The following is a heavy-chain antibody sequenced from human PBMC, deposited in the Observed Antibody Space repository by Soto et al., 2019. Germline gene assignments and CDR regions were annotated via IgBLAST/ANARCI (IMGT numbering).Heavy chain of an antibody. D-gene: IGHD2-21*02. J-gene: IGHJ4*02. Sequence: QVQLVQSGAEVKKPGSSVKVSCKASGCTFSSYAISWVRQAPGQAHEWKGGIIPIFGTANYAQKFQGRVTITADDATSTAYMELSSLRSEGTAVYYFAGDGGGDPEYRGPGTLVTVSS. CDR3: AGDGGGDPEY. V-gene: IGHV1-69*01. CDR1: GCTFSSYA. CDR2: IIPIFGTA.